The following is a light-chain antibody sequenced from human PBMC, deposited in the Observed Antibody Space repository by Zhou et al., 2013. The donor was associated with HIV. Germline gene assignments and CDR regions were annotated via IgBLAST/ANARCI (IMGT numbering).Light chain of an antibody. V-gene: IGKV1-12*01. CDR3: QQANSFLPLT. Sequence: IQMTQSPSSVSASVGDRVTITCRASQDVRNWVAWYQQKPGQPPKLLIFAASTLQSGVPSRFSGSGSGTVFTLTINSLQPDDFATYYCQQANSFLPLTFGGGTKVE. CDR1: QDVRNW. J-gene: IGKJ4*01. CDR2: AAS.